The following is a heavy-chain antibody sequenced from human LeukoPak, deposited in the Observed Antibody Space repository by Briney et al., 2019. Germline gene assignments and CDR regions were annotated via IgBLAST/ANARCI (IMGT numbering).Heavy chain of an antibody. Sequence: PGGSLRLSCAASGFTFSSYGMSWVRQAPGKGLELVSGISGSGGSTFYAASVKGRFTISRDNSKNTLYLQMSSLRAEDTAVYYCAKDRNGDFAYYFDFWGQGTLVTVSS. J-gene: IGHJ4*02. D-gene: IGHD4-17*01. CDR1: GFTFSSYG. CDR3: AKDRNGDFAYYFDF. CDR2: ISGSGGST. V-gene: IGHV3-23*01.